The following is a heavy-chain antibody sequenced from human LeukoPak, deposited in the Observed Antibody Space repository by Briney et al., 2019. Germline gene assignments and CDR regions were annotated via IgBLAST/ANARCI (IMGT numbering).Heavy chain of an antibody. Sequence: PSETLSLXCAVSGYSNSSGYYWGCIRKPPGKGLEWIGRIYHSRSTYYTPSLKSRVTISVDTSKNQSSLKLSSVTAADTVVYYCARQPRSTVMTFDIWGQGTMVTVPS. V-gene: IGHV4-38-2*01. CDR3: ARQPRSTVMTFDI. CDR1: GYSNSSGYY. D-gene: IGHD4-11*01. CDR2: IYHSRST. J-gene: IGHJ3*02.